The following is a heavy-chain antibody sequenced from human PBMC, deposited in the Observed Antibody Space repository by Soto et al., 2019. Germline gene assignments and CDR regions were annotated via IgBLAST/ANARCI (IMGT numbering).Heavy chain of an antibody. CDR1: GFTFSSYA. Sequence: QVQLVESGGGVVQPGRSLRLSCAASGFTFSSYAMHWVRQAPGNGLEWVAVIWYDGSNKNYADSVKGRFTISRDNSKNALYLQMNSLRTKDTAVYYCAKARHGSGTYAYFDYWGQGILVTVSS. D-gene: IGHD3-10*01. J-gene: IGHJ4*02. CDR2: IWYDGSNK. V-gene: IGHV3-30*18. CDR3: AKARHGSGTYAYFDY.